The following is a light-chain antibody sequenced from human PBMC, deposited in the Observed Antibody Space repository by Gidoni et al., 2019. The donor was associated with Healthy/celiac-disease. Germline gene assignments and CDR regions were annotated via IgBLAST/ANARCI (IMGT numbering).Light chain of an antibody. V-gene: IGKV3-15*01. CDR3: QQYNNWPPCS. CDR1: QSVSSI. CDR2: GAS. Sequence: EIVMTQSPATLSVSPGERATLSCRASQSVSSILAWYQQKPGQAPRLLIYGASTMATGIPARFSGSGSGTEFTLTISSLQSEDFAVYYCQQYNNWPPCSFGQGTKLEIK. J-gene: IGKJ2*04.